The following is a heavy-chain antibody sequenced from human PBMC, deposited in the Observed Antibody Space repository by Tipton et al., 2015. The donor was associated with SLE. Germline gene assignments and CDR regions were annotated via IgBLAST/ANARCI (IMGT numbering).Heavy chain of an antibody. CDR1: GDSISRHF. D-gene: IGHD3-10*01. Sequence: TLSLTCTVSGDSISRHFWSWVRQPLGKGLEWIGYIYYIGSTNYNPSLKRRVTISVDTSKNQFSLKLSSVTAADTAVYYCVRIHKGFTMVQRSTGYYYHGLDVWGQGTTVTVSS. J-gene: IGHJ6*02. CDR3: VRIHKGFTMVQRSTGYYYHGLDV. V-gene: IGHV4-59*11. CDR2: IYYIGST.